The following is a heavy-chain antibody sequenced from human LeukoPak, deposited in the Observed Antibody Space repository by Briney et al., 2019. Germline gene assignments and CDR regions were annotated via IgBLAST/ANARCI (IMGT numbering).Heavy chain of an antibody. CDR3: ARDLFGSGSYPYYFYMDV. V-gene: IGHV4-59*12. Sequence: SETLSLTCTVSGGSISSYYWSWIRQPPGKGLEWIGYIYYSGSTNYNPSLKSRVTISVDTSKNQFSLKLSSVTAADTAVYYCARDLFGSGSYPYYFYMDVWGKGTTVTVSS. CDR2: IYYSGST. J-gene: IGHJ6*03. CDR1: GGSISSYY. D-gene: IGHD3-10*01.